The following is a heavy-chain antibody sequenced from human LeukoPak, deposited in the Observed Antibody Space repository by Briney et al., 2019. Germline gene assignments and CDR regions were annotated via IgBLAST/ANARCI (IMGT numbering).Heavy chain of an antibody. J-gene: IGHJ6*03. CDR1: GFTFSSYG. CDR3: AKARIVVVPAAMATLVGDYYMDV. V-gene: IGHV3-30*02. Sequence: GGSLRLSCAASGFTFSSYGMHWVRQAPGKGLEWVAFIRYDGSNKYYADSVKGRFTISRDNSKNTLYLQMNSLRAEDTAVYYCAKARIVVVPAAMATLVGDYYMDVWGKGTTVTVSS. CDR2: IRYDGSNK. D-gene: IGHD2-2*01.